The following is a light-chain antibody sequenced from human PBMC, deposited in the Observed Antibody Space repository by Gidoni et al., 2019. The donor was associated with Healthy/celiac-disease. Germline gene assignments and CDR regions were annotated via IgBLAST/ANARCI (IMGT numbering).Light chain of an antibody. V-gene: IGKV3-20*01. CDR1: QSVSSSY. CDR3: QQYGSSPCS. J-gene: IGKJ2*04. Sequence: VLTQSPGTLSLSPGERATLSCRASQSVSSSYLAWYQQKPGQAPRLLIYGSSSRATGIPDRFSGSGSGTDFTLTISRLEPEDFAVYYCQQYGSSPCSFGQGTKLEIK. CDR2: GSS.